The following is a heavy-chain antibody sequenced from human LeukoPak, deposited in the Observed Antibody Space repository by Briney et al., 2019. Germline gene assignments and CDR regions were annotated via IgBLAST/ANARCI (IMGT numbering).Heavy chain of an antibody. CDR2: ISSSGSSI. V-gene: IGHV3-48*03. CDR1: GFIFSNYE. Sequence: GGSLRLPCVASGFIFSNYEMNWVRQAPGKGLEWVSYISSSGSSIYYADSVKGRFTFSRDSAKNSLYLQMNSLRAEDTAVYYCARAQDGPYYLDYWGQGTLVTVSS. CDR3: ARAQDGPYYLDY. J-gene: IGHJ4*02. D-gene: IGHD2-15*01.